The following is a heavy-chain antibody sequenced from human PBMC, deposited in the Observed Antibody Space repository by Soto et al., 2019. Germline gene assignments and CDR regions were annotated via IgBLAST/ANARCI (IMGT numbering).Heavy chain of an antibody. D-gene: IGHD3-3*01. CDR1: GGTFSSHA. V-gene: IGHV1-69*12. CDR3: ARAPFYEFWSGYYMEKYFDC. CDR2: IIPIFGAT. Sequence: QVQLVQSGSEVKKPGSSVKVSCKASGGTFSSHAISWVRQAPGQGLEWMGCIIPIFGATNYAQKFQGRVTITADESPATVYMELSSLRSENTAVYYCARAPFYEFWSGYYMEKYFDCWGRGSLVTVSS. J-gene: IGHJ4*02.